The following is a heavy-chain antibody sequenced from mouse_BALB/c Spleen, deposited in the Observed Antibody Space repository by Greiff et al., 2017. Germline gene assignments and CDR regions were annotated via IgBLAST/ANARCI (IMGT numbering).Heavy chain of an antibody. Sequence: EVKLQQSGAELVKPGASVKLSCTASGFNIKDTYMHWVKQRPEQGLEWIGRIDPANGNTKYDPKFQGKATITADTSSNTAYLQLSSLTSEDTAVYYCARIYYYGSSPHFDYWGQGTTLTVSS. D-gene: IGHD1-1*01. CDR2: IDPANGNT. J-gene: IGHJ2*01. CDR1: GFNIKDTY. CDR3: ARIYYYGSSPHFDY. V-gene: IGHV14-3*02.